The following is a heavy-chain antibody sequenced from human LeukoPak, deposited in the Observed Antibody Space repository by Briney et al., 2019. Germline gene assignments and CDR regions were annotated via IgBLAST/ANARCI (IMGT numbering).Heavy chain of an antibody. D-gene: IGHD2-8*02. CDR2: IYYSGST. Sequence: PSETLSLTCTVSGGSISSYYWSWIRQPPGKGLEWIGYIYYSGSTNFNPSLRGRVAISIDTSKNQFSLKLSSVTAADTAVYYCASSTGVFYYFYGMDVWGQGTTVIVSS. CDR3: ASSTGVFYYFYGMDV. J-gene: IGHJ6*02. V-gene: IGHV4-59*08. CDR1: GGSISSYY.